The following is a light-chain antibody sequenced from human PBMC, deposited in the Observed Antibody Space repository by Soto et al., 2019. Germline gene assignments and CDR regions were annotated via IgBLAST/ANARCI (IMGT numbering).Light chain of an antibody. CDR1: SSNIGGNA. CDR2: SNN. V-gene: IGLV1-44*01. J-gene: IGLJ1*01. CDR3: AAWDYSLSGYV. Sequence: QSVLTQPPSASGTPGQRVTISCSGSSSNIGGNAVNWYQQLPGTTPKLLIYSNNQRPSGVPDRFSGSKSGTSASLAISGLQSEAEADYYCAAWDYSLSGYVFGTGTKVTVL.